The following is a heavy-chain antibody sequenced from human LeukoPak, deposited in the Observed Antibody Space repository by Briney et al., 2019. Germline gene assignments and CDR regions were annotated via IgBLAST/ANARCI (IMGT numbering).Heavy chain of an antibody. CDR3: ARVDDPNWFDP. CDR1: GASISSYY. CDR2: IYYSGSI. J-gene: IGHJ5*02. D-gene: IGHD1-1*01. V-gene: IGHV4-59*12. Sequence: SETLSLTCTVSGASISSYYWSWIRQPPGKGLEWIGDIYYSGSIKYNPSLKSRVTMSVDTSKNQFSLKLSSVTAADTAVFYCARVDDPNWFDPWGQGTLVTVSS.